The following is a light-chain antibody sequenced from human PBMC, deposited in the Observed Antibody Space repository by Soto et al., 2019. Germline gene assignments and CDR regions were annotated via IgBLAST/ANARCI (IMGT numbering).Light chain of an antibody. CDR3: QEYNTWPWT. Sequence: EIVLTQSPGTLSLSPGETATLSCRASQTVNSDYLAWFQQRPGQAPRLLIFATSRRATDIPARFTGSGSGTEFILTITSLQSEDSAVYYCQEYNTWPWTCGQGTKVDIK. CDR1: QTVNSD. V-gene: IGKV3D-15*01. J-gene: IGKJ1*01. CDR2: ATS.